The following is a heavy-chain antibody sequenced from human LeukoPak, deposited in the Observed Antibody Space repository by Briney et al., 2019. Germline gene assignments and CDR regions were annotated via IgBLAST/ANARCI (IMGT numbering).Heavy chain of an antibody. Sequence: PSETLSLTCTVSGGSISSCYWSWIRQPPGKGLEWIGYIYYSGSTNYNPSLKSRVTISVDTSKNQFSLKLSSVTAADTAVYYCARQGPRYYGSGSYSPAYYFDYWGQGTLVTVSS. CDR1: GGSISSCY. D-gene: IGHD3-10*01. J-gene: IGHJ4*02. CDR3: ARQGPRYYGSGSYSPAYYFDY. V-gene: IGHV4-59*08. CDR2: IYYSGST.